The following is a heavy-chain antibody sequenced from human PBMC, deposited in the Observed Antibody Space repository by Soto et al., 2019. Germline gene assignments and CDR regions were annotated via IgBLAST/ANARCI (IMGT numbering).Heavy chain of an antibody. J-gene: IGHJ5*02. V-gene: IGHV3-48*01. CDR3: AREADFLNWFGP. CDR2: ISSSSSTI. CDR1: GFTFSSYS. Sequence: EVQLVESGGGLVQPGGSLRLSCAASGFTFSSYSMNWVRQAPGKGLEWVSYISSSSSTIYYADSVKGRFTISRDNAKTSLYRQMNSLRAEDTAVYYCAREADFLNWFGPWGQGTLVTVSS. D-gene: IGHD3-3*01.